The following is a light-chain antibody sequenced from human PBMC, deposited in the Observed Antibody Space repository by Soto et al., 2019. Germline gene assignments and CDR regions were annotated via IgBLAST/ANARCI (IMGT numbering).Light chain of an antibody. CDR3: CSYAGSSTYWV. CDR2: EVS. V-gene: IGLV2-23*02. J-gene: IGLJ3*02. CDR1: NNDVGSYNL. Sequence: QSVLTQPASVSGSPGQSITISRTGTNNDVGSYNLVSWYQQHPGKAPKVMIYEVSKRPSGVSNRFSGSKSGNTASLTISGLQAEDEADYYCCSYAGSSTYWVFGGGTKLTVL.